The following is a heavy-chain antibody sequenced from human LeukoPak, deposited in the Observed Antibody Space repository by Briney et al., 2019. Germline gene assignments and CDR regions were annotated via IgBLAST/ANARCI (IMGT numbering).Heavy chain of an antibody. Sequence: SETLSLTCTVSGGSISSSSYYWGWIRQPPGKGLEWIGSIYYSGSTYYNPSLKGRVTISVDTSKNQFSLKLSSVTAADTAVYYCASGTRPYYDFWSGYYDYYYYYMDIWGKGTTVTVSS. CDR3: ASGTRPYYDFWSGYYDYYYYYMDI. V-gene: IGHV4-39*07. CDR1: GGSISSSSYY. CDR2: IYYSGST. D-gene: IGHD3-3*01. J-gene: IGHJ6*03.